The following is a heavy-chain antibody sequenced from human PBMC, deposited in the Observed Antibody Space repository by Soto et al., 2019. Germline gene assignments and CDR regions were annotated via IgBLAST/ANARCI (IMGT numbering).Heavy chain of an antibody. J-gene: IGHJ4*02. CDR3: ARASSYGSYYYLDY. CDR1: GYTSTSDG. V-gene: IGHV1-18*04. Sequence: ASVKVSCKTSGYTSTSDGISWVRQAPGQGLEWMGWITPNSGNTNYADNLQGRVTMTTDTSTSTAYMELWRLRSDDTAVYYCARASSYGSYYYLDYWGQGTLVTVSS. D-gene: IGHD1-26*01. CDR2: ITPNSGNT.